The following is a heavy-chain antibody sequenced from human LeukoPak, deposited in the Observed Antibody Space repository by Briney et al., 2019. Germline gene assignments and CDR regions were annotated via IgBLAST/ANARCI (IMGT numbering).Heavy chain of an antibody. V-gene: IGHV4-39*01. CDR2: IYYSGST. CDR3: ARHYYDSSDFDY. CDR1: GGSISSSSYY. J-gene: IGHJ4*02. D-gene: IGHD3-22*01. Sequence: SETLSLTCTVSGGSISSSSYYWGWIRQPPGKGLEWIGSIYYSGSTYYNPSLKSRVTISVDTSKNQFSLKLSSVTAADTAVYYCARHYYDSSDFDYWGQGTLVTVSS.